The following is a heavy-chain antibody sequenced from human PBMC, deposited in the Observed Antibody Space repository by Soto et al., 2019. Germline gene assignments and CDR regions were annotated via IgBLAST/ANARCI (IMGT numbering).Heavy chain of an antibody. Sequence: QVQLVQSGAEVKKPGSSVKVSCKASGGTFSSYAISWVRQAPGQGLEWMGGIIPIFGTANYAQKFQGRVTITADESTSTAYMELSSLRSEDTAVYYCARGRGRANVVVTDAPDYGMDVWGQGTTVTVSS. CDR1: GGTFSSYA. CDR2: IIPIFGTA. CDR3: ARGRGRANVVVTDAPDYGMDV. J-gene: IGHJ6*02. D-gene: IGHD2-2*01. V-gene: IGHV1-69*01.